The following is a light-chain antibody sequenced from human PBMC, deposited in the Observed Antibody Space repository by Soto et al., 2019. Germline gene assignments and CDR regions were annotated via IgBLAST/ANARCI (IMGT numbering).Light chain of an antibody. J-gene: IGLJ2*01. V-gene: IGLV2-14*01. CDR2: EVN. CDR3: NSYTRSSTLVV. CDR1: GSDVGDYKY. Sequence: QSALTQPASVSGSPGQSITISCTGTGSDVGDYKYVSWYQHHPGTAPKLMIYEVNNRPSGVSNRFSGSKSGNTASLTISGLQAEDEADYYCNSYTRSSTLVVFGGGTKVTVL.